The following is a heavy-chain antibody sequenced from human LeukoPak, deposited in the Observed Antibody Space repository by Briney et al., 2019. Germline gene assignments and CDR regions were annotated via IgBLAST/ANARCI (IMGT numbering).Heavy chain of an antibody. J-gene: IGHJ6*02. D-gene: IGHD3-3*01. V-gene: IGHV4-34*01. CDR2: INHSEST. CDR1: GGSFSGYY. CDR3: AREDRYYDFWSGTGYYGMDV. Sequence: SETLSLTCAVYGGSFSGYYWRWIRQPPGKGLEWIGEINHSESTNYNPSLKSRVNISVDTSKNQFSLKLSSVTAADTAVYYCAREDRYYDFWSGTGYYGMDVWGQGTTVTVSS.